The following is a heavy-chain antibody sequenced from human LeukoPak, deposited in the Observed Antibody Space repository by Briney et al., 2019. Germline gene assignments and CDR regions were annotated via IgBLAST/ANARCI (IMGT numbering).Heavy chain of an antibody. V-gene: IGHV4-39*07. CDR3: ARIYGLYQEAMDV. CDR2: S. CDR1: GGYMTAGDYY. Sequence: PSETLSLTCTVSGGYMTAGDYYGGWVRQPPGTGLQWIATSYQGASLKSRVTISLDTSKNQFSLRLTSVTAADTAVYYCARIYGLYQEAMDVWGPGITVTVSS. J-gene: IGHJ6*02. D-gene: IGHD3-16*02.